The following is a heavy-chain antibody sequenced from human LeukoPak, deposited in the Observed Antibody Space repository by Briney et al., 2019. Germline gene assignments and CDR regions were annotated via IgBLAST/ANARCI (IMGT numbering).Heavy chain of an antibody. V-gene: IGHV4-30-4*08. Sequence: SETLSLTCTVSGGSISSGDYYWSWVRQPPGKGLEWIGYIYYSGSTYYNPSLKSRVTISVDTSRNQFSLKLSSVTAADTAVYYCARGTNIVVVPAALPNWFDPWGQRTLVTVSS. J-gene: IGHJ5*02. CDR3: ARGTNIVVVPAALPNWFDP. D-gene: IGHD2-2*01. CDR1: GGSISSGDYY. CDR2: IYYSGST.